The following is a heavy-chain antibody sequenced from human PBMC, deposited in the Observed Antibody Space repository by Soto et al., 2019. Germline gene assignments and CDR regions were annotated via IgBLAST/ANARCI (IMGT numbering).Heavy chain of an antibody. CDR3: AKRLVTTLEY. Sequence: GGSLRLSCAASGFTFSSYGMHWVRQAPGKGLEWVAVISYDGSNKYYADSVKGRFTISRDNSKNTLYLQMNSLRAEDTAVYYCAKRLVTTLEYWGQGTLVTVSS. J-gene: IGHJ4*02. D-gene: IGHD6-6*01. CDR1: GFTFSSYG. V-gene: IGHV3-30*18. CDR2: ISYDGSNK.